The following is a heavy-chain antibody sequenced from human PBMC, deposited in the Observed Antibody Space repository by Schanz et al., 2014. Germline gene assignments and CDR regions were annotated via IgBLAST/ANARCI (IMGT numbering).Heavy chain of an antibody. CDR2: ISAYNGHT. CDR1: GYTFTSYG. D-gene: IGHD3-9*01. CDR3: ARETTIITGGAFDV. Sequence: QGQLVQSGAEVKKPGASVKVSCKASGYTFTSYGITWVRQAPGQGLEWMGWISAYNGHTTYAQKFQGRVTKTTDTSTTTVYMELRGLRSDDTAVYYCARETTIITGGAFDVWGQGTMVTVSS. J-gene: IGHJ3*01. V-gene: IGHV1-18*01.